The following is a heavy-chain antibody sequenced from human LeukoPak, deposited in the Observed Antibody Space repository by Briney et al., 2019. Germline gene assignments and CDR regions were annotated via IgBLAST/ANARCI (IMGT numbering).Heavy chain of an antibody. D-gene: IGHD4-17*01. V-gene: IGHV4-4*07. Sequence: SESLSLTCTVSGGSISRYYWSWIRQPAGKGLEWIGRIYTSGSTNYNPSLKSRVTMSVDTSKNQFSLKLSSVTAADTAVYYCARSTTVTPTGFQHWGQGTLVTVSS. CDR2: IYTSGST. CDR1: GGSISRYY. J-gene: IGHJ1*01. CDR3: ARSTTVTPTGFQH.